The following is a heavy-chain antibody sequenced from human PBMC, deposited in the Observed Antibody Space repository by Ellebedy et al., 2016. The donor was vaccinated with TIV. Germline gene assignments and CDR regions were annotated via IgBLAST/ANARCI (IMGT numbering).Heavy chain of an antibody. V-gene: IGHV1-18*01. CDR2: ISAYNGNT. D-gene: IGHD1-1*01. Sequence: ASVKVSXKASGYTFTSYGISWVRQAPGQGLEWMGWISAYNGNTNYAQKLQGRVTMTTDTSTSTAYMELRSLRSDDTAVYYCARDERTILYFQHWGQGTLVTVSS. CDR1: GYTFTSYG. CDR3: ARDERTILYFQH. J-gene: IGHJ1*01.